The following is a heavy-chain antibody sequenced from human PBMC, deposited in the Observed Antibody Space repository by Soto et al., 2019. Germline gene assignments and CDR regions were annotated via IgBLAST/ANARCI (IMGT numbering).Heavy chain of an antibody. Sequence: ASVKVSCKASGYTFTSYAMHWVRQAPGQRLEWMGWINAGNGNTKYSQKFQGRVTITRDTSATTAYMELSSLRSEDTAVYYCARDDSGFSGSHYIDYFNYWGQGALVTVSS. V-gene: IGHV1-3*01. CDR1: GYTFTSYA. D-gene: IGHD1-26*01. CDR2: INAGNGNT. CDR3: ARDDSGFSGSHYIDYFNY. J-gene: IGHJ4*02.